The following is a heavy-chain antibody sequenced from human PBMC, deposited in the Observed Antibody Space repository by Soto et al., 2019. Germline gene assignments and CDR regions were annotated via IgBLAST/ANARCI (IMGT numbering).Heavy chain of an antibody. Sequence: GGSLRLSCAASGFTFTNYWMTWVRQAPGRGLEWVANIKQDGSEKHYVDSVKGRFTISRDNAQNSLYLQMNSLRAEDTAVYYCVRDSNKTTWTGLDTDSWGEEISITVSS. CDR2: IKQDGSEK. CDR3: VRDSNKTTWTGLDTDS. CDR1: GFTFTNYW. J-gene: IGHJ4*02. D-gene: IGHD3-22*01. V-gene: IGHV3-7*05.